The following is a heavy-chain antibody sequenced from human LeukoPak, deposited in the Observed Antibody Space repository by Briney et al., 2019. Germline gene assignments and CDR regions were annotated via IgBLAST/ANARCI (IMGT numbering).Heavy chain of an antibody. J-gene: IGHJ4*02. V-gene: IGHV1-18*01. CDR3: ARDDRFGELKLFDY. Sequence: ASVKVSCKASGGTFSTYAISWVRQAPGQGLEWMGWISAYNGNTNYAQKLQGRVIMTTDTSTSTAYMELRSLRSDDTAVYYCARDDRFGELKLFDYWGQGTLVTVSS. CDR2: ISAYNGNT. CDR1: GGTFSTYA. D-gene: IGHD3-10*01.